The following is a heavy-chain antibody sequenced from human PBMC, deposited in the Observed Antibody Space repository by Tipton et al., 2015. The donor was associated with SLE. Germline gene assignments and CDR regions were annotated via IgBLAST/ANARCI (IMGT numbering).Heavy chain of an antibody. Sequence: SLRLSCAASGFTFNDYGLSWVRQAPGKGLEWVAGINWNGRSTGYADSAKGRFTISRENAQNSLYLQMNRLRAEDTALYYCAAAAGRWWGQGTLVTVSS. CDR1: GFTFNDYG. D-gene: IGHD6-13*01. CDR3: AAAAGRW. CDR2: INWNGRST. V-gene: IGHV3-20*04. J-gene: IGHJ4*02.